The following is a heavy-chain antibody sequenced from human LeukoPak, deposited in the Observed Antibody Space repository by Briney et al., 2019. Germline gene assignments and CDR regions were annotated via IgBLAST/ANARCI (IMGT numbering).Heavy chain of an antibody. CDR3: AREIWYYDP. Sequence: ASVKVSCKASGYTFSANYLHWVRQAPGQGLEWMGWIYPNNGDTNYAQKFQGRVTMTWDTSISTAYMELSGLRSDDTAVYYCAREIWYYDPWGQGTLVTVSS. J-gene: IGHJ5*02. CDR2: IYPNNGDT. V-gene: IGHV1-2*02. CDR1: GYTFSANY. D-gene: IGHD6-13*01.